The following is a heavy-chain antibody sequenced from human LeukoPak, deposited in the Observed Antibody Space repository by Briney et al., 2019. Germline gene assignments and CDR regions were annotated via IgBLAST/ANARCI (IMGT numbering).Heavy chain of an antibody. J-gene: IGHJ4*02. CDR2: IFYEGKT. Sequence: PSERLSLTCTVADGSTSAYYWSWIRQSPGKGLEWIGYIFYEGKTVYNPSLESRVTFSIGSPNNHFFLRMTSVTAADTAVYYCARGAALVTHRYFDYWGPGTLVTVSS. D-gene: IGHD5-18*01. V-gene: IGHV4-59*08. CDR3: ARGAALVTHRYFDY. CDR1: DGSTSAYY.